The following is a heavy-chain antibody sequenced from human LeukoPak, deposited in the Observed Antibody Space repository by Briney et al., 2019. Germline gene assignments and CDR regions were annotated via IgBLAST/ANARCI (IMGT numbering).Heavy chain of an antibody. CDR1: GFTFSSYA. V-gene: IGHV3-23*01. Sequence: GGSLRLSCAASGFTFSSYAMGWVRQAPGKGLEWVSAISGSGGSTYYADSVKGRFTISRDNSKNTVYLQMNSLRVEDTAVYYCARLPSGDVWGQGTTVTVSS. CDR2: ISGSGGST. D-gene: IGHD4-11*01. J-gene: IGHJ6*02. CDR3: ARLPSGDV.